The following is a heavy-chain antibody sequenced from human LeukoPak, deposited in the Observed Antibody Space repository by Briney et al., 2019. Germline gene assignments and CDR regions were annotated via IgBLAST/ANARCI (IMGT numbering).Heavy chain of an antibody. Sequence: GGSLRLSCAASGFTFDDYAMHWVRQAPGKGLEWVSGISWNSGSIGYADSVKGRFTISRDNAKNSLYLQMNSLRAEDTAVYYCARGFRCSSTSCYRFDPWGQGTLVTVSS. J-gene: IGHJ5*02. V-gene: IGHV3-9*01. D-gene: IGHD2-2*01. CDR1: GFTFDDYA. CDR2: ISWNSGSI. CDR3: ARGFRCSSTSCYRFDP.